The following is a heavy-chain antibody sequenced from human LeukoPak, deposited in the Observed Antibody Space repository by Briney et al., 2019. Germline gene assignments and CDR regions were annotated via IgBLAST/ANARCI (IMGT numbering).Heavy chain of an antibody. V-gene: IGHV3-53*01. CDR2: IYSGGST. CDR1: GFTFSSYA. J-gene: IGHJ5*02. Sequence: GGSLRLSCAASGFTFSSYAMSWVRQAPGKGLEWVSVIYSGGSTYYADSVKGRFTIFRDNSKNTLYLQMNSLRAEDTAVYYCARGSGYDWFDPWGQGTLVTVSS. D-gene: IGHD3-22*01. CDR3: ARGSGYDWFDP.